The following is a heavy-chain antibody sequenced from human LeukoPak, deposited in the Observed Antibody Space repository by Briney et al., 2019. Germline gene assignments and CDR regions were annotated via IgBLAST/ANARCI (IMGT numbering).Heavy chain of an antibody. V-gene: IGHV4-34*01. Sequence: SETLSLTCAVYGGSFSGYYWSWIRQPPGKGLEWIGEINHSGSTNYNPSLKSRVTISVDTSKNQFSLKLSSVTAADTAVYYCASALSSWGNYFDYWGQGTLVTVSS. CDR3: ASALSSWGNYFDY. CDR1: GGSFSGYY. CDR2: INHSGST. J-gene: IGHJ4*02. D-gene: IGHD6-13*01.